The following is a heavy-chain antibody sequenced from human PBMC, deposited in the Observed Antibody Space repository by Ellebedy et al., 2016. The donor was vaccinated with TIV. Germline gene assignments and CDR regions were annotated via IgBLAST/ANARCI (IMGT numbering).Heavy chain of an antibody. CDR3: ARNGVGTWADFDY. Sequence: AASVKVSCKVSGYTFTGYYMHWVRQVPGQGLEWMGWINPNRGGTNYAQKFQGRVTMTGDTSISTAYMELSSLRSDDTAVYYCARNGVGTWADFDYWGQGTLVTVSS. J-gene: IGHJ4*02. CDR1: GYTFTGYY. V-gene: IGHV1-2*02. CDR2: INPNRGGT. D-gene: IGHD1-1*01.